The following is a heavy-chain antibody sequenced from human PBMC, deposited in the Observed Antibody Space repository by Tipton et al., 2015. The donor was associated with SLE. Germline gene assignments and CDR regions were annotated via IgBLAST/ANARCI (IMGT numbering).Heavy chain of an antibody. D-gene: IGHD1-1*01. Sequence: TLSITCTVSGGAISSYYWSWVRHPPGKGLELIGYIYYCVHTKYNPSHMSRAAISVDTSKDQFYLNLTSVTAADTAVYYCARSTTLQGRMAVWGQGTTVTVSS. CDR2: IYYCVHT. CDR1: GGAISSYY. CDR3: ARSTTLQGRMAV. V-gene: IGHV4-59*08. J-gene: IGHJ6*02.